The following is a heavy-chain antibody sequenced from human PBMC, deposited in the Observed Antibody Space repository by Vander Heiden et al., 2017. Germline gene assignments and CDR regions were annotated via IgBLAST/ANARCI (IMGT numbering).Heavy chain of an antibody. CDR1: GGSFSGYY. CDR3: ARTITGTTIPFDY. Sequence: QVQLQQWGAGLLKPSETLSLTCALYGGSFSGYYWSWIRQPPGKGLEWIGEINHSGSTNYNPSLKSRVTISVDTSKNQFSLKLSSVTAADTAVYYCARTITGTTIPFDYWGQGTLVTVSS. V-gene: IGHV4-34*01. CDR2: INHSGST. D-gene: IGHD1-7*01. J-gene: IGHJ4*02.